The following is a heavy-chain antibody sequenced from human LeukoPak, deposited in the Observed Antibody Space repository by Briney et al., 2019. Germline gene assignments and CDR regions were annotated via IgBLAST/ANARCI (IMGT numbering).Heavy chain of an antibody. CDR3: ARGGTNYYYMDV. CDR2: ISGSGDRT. D-gene: IGHD3-10*01. J-gene: IGHJ6*03. CDR1: GFTFNSYA. V-gene: IGHV3-23*01. Sequence: GGSQRLSCAASGFTFNSYAMSWVRQAPGKGLEWVSAISGSGDRTFYADSVKGRLTISRDNSKNTLYLQLNTVRAEDTALYYCARGGTNYYYMDVWGNGTTVTVSS.